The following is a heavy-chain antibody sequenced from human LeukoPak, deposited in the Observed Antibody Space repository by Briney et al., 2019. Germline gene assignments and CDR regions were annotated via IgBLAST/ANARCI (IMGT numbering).Heavy chain of an antibody. Sequence: PGGSLRLSCATSGFTFSSYAMSWVRQAPGKGLEWVSAISSSGDTTYYADSVKGRFTISRDNSKNTLYLRMNSLRAEDTAVYYCAKQGRDWLRDYYYYMDVWGKGTTVTISS. J-gene: IGHJ6*03. CDR1: GFTFSSYA. CDR2: ISSSGDTT. V-gene: IGHV3-23*01. CDR3: AKQGRDWLRDYYYYMDV. D-gene: IGHD3-9*01.